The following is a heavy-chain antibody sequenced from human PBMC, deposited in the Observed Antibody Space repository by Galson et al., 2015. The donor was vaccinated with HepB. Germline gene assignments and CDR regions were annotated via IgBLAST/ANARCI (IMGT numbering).Heavy chain of an antibody. D-gene: IGHD1-1*01. J-gene: IGHJ4*02. CDR3: ARLAPQSVMEVTKGSGSFYFDY. V-gene: IGHV5-51*01. CDR1: GYSFTNYW. Sequence: QSGAEVKKPGESLKISCKGSGYSFTNYWIAWVRQLPEKGLEWMGIVYPGDSDAKYSPSFQGQVTISADKSISTANLQWSILKASDTAMYYCARLAPQSVMEVTKGSGSFYFDYWGQGTLVTVSS. CDR2: VYPGDSDA.